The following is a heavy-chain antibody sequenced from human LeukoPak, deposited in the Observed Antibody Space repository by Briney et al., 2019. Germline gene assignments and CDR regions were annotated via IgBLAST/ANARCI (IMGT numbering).Heavy chain of an antibody. CDR2: ISGSGGST. V-gene: IGHV3-23*01. CDR1: GFTFSSYA. CDR3: ARDIRDSSWYDL. D-gene: IGHD6-13*01. J-gene: IGHJ5*02. Sequence: GGSLRLSCAASGFTFSSYAMSWVRQAPGKGLEWVSAISGSGGSTYYADSVKGRFTISGDNSKNTLYLQMNSLRAEDTAVYYCARDIRDSSWYDLWGQGTLVTVSS.